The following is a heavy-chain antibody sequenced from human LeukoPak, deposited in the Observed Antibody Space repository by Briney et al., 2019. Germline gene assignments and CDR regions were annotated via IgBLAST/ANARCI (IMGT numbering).Heavy chain of an antibody. J-gene: IGHJ5*02. Sequence: ASVKVSCKASGYSCTSNGISWVRQAPGQWLEWMGGSTAYNGNTNYAQKLRGRVTMTTDTSTSTAYMELRSLRSDDTAVYYCARANDFWSGYFWFDPWGQGTLVTVSS. V-gene: IGHV1-18*01. CDR2: STAYNGNT. D-gene: IGHD3-3*01. CDR1: GYSCTSNG. CDR3: ARANDFWSGYFWFDP.